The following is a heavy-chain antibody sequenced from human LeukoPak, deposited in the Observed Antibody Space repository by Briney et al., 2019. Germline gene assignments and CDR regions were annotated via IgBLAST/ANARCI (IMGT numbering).Heavy chain of an antibody. CDR2: INAGNGNT. J-gene: IGHJ4*02. Sequence: ASVKVSCTASGYTFTIYAMHWVRQAPGQRLEWMGWINAGNGNTKYSQKFQGRVTITRDTSASTAYMELSSLRSEDTAVYYCARDRWWEPTDFSFDYWGQGTLVTVSS. D-gene: IGHD1-26*01. V-gene: IGHV1-3*01. CDR3: ARDRWWEPTDFSFDY. CDR1: GYTFTIYA.